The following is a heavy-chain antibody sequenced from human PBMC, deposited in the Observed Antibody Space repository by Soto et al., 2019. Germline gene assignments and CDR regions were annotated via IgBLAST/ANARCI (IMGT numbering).Heavy chain of an antibody. D-gene: IGHD2-15*01. CDR3: ARVGGYCSGGSCFGYYYYYGMDV. V-gene: IGHV1-18*01. CDR2: ISAYNGNT. Sequence: QVQLVQSGAEVKKPGASVKVSCKASGYTFTSYGISWVRQAPGQGLEWMGWISAYNGNTNYAQKLQGRVTMTTDTSTSTAYMELRSLRSDDTAVYYCARVGGYCSGGSCFGYYYYYGMDVWGQGTTVTVSS. CDR1: GYTFTSYG. J-gene: IGHJ6*02.